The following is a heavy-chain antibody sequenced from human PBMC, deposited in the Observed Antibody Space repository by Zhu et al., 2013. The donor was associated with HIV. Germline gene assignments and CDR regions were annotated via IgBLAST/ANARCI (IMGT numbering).Heavy chain of an antibody. CDR1: GYRFTAYY. Sequence: QSGTEMKRPGTSVKVSCRPSGYRFTAYYIHWVRQAPGKGIEWMGWINPKNGGTKLAQTFQGRATMTGEASISTAYMELSRLRSDDTAVYYCARGEENTATAIDWFDPGAREPWSPSPQ. CDR2: INPKNGGT. D-gene: IGHD5-18*01. V-gene: IGHV1-2*02. J-gene: IGHJ5*02. CDR3: ARGEENTATAIDWFDP.